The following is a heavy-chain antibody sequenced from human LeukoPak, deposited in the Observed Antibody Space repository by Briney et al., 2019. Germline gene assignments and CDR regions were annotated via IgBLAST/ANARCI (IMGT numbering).Heavy chain of an antibody. Sequence: ASVKVSCKVSGYTRTDLSMHWVRQAPGKWLEWMGGFDPEDGETIYAQMFQGRVTMTEDTSTDTAYMELSSLRSEDTAVYYCATASGLILEGAFDIWGQGTMVTVSS. D-gene: IGHD1-26*01. V-gene: IGHV1-24*01. CDR3: ATASGLILEGAFDI. J-gene: IGHJ3*02. CDR2: FDPEDGET. CDR1: GYTRTDLS.